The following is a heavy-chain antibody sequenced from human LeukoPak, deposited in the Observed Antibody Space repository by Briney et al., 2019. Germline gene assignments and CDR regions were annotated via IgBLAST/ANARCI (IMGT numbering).Heavy chain of an antibody. CDR2: ISTSGSTI. J-gene: IGHJ5*02. CDR3: ARINWLDP. Sequence: PRGSLRLSCAASGFTFSSYEMNWVRQAPGKGLEWVSYISTSGSTIYYADSVKGRFTISRDNAKNSLYLQMSSLRAEDTAVYYCARINWLDPWGQGTLVTVSS. V-gene: IGHV3-48*03. CDR1: GFTFSSYE.